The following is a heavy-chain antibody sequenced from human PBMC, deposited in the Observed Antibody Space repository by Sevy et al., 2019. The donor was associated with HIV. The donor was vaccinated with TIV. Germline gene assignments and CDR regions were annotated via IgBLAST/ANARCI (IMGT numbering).Heavy chain of an antibody. D-gene: IGHD3-10*01. V-gene: IGHV4-59*01. CDR2: IYYSGST. CDR1: GGSISSFY. Sequence: SETLSLTCTVSGGSISSFYWSWIRQPPGKGLEWIGDIYYSGSTNYKPSLESRVSISVDTSKNRFSLNLSSVTAADTAVYYCARAGGAKDYGMDVWGQGTTVTVSS. J-gene: IGHJ6*02. CDR3: ARAGGAKDYGMDV.